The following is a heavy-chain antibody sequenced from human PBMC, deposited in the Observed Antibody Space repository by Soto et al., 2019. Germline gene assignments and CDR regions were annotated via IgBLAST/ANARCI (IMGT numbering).Heavy chain of an antibody. CDR1: GFTFSNYG. CDR2: LPEIGTNT. Sequence: GGSLRLSCAASGFTFSNYGMSWVRQAPGKGLEWVSALPEIGTNTYYADSVKRRFTISRDNSKNTLFLQINNLRAGDTAVYYCAKKSGVGATWYFDYWGQGTLVTVSS. J-gene: IGHJ4*02. CDR3: AKKSGVGATWYFDY. V-gene: IGHV3-23*01. D-gene: IGHD1-26*01.